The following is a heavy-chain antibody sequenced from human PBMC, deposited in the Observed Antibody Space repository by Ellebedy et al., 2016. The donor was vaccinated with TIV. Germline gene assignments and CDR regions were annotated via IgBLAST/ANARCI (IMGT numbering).Heavy chain of an antibody. CDR3: ARDTRFIDHQHNWFDP. J-gene: IGHJ5*02. CDR1: GFIFSDFQ. D-gene: IGHD1-14*01. Sequence: GESLKISCSASGFIFSDFQMSWIRQAPGKGLECISSISSSGATVYYADSVKGRFSISRENSRNPRYLQLNSLRAEDTAMYYCARDTRFIDHQHNWFDPWGQGTLVTVSS. CDR2: ISSSGATV. V-gene: IGHV3-11*01.